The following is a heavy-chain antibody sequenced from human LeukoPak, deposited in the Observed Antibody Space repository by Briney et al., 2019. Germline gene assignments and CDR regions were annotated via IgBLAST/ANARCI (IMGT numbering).Heavy chain of an antibody. CDR2: INAYNGNT. CDR3: ARALTVAPGDDFDY. Sequence: ASVKVTCKASGYTFTSYGIRWVRQAPGQGLEWVGWINAYNGNTNYVQKLQGRVTMTQDKSTSTAYMELRGQRPDDTAEYYCARALTVAPGDDFDYWGQGTLVTVSS. V-gene: IGHV1-18*01. J-gene: IGHJ4*02. CDR1: GYTFTSYG. D-gene: IGHD6-19*01.